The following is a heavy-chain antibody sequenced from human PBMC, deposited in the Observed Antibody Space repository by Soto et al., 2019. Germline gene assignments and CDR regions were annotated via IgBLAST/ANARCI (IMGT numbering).Heavy chain of an antibody. CDR1: GGSFSGYY. Sequence: QVQLQQWGAGLLKPSETLSLACAVYGGSFSGYYWSWIRQPPGKGLEWIGEINHSGSTNYNPSLKSRVTISVDTSKNQFSLKPSSVTSADTAVYYCARYLTHDSSGTTEHWGQGTLVTVSS. V-gene: IGHV4-34*01. D-gene: IGHD3-22*01. CDR3: ARYLTHDSSGTTEH. CDR2: INHSGST. J-gene: IGHJ1*01.